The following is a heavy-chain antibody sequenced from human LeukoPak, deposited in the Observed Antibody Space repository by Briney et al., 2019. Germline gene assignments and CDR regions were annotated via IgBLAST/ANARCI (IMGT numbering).Heavy chain of an antibody. CDR3: ARQHDSYYYYYIDV. J-gene: IGHJ6*03. CDR2: LYHSDSA. Sequence: PSETLPLTCAVSGHSISNGYYWVWIRQPPGRGLEWIGSLYHSDSAYYNTSLRSRVSMSVDTSKNQFSLTLSFVTAADTAVYYCARQHDSYYYYYIDVWGSGTTVTVSS. CDR1: GHSISNGYY. V-gene: IGHV4-38-2*01.